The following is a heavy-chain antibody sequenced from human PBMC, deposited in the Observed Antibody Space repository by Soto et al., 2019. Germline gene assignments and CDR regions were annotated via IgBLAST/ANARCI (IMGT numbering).Heavy chain of an antibody. CDR2: MNPNSGNT. V-gene: IGHV1-8*01. CDR3: ASMLKTWRGLEYYFDY. J-gene: IGHJ4*02. Sequence: GASVKVSCKASGYTFTSYDINWVRQATGQGLEWMGWMNPNSGNTGYAQKFQGRVTMTRNTSISTAYMELSSLRSEDTAVYYCASMLKTWRGLEYYFDYWGQGTLVTVSS. D-gene: IGHD3-3*01. CDR1: GYTFTSYD.